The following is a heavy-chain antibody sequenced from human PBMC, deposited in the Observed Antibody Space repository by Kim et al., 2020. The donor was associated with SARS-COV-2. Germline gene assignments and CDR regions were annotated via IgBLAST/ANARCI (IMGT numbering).Heavy chain of an antibody. CDR3: ATGMVGPTTFDF. D-gene: IGHD1-26*01. V-gene: IGHV3-23*01. CDR1: GFTFNSRA. J-gene: IGHJ4*02. Sequence: GGSLRLSCAASGFTFNSRAMAWVRQAPGKGLEWASSINYSGESTYYEDFVKGRFTVSRDNSKNTLYLQMNGLRADDTAVYYCATGMVGPTTFDFWGQGILVTVSS. CDR2: INYSGEST.